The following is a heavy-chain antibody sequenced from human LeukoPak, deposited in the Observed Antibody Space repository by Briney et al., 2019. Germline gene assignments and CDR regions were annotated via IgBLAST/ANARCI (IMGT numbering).Heavy chain of an antibody. CDR1: GSSISSGGYY. CDR2: IYYSGST. D-gene: IGHD5-12*01. CDR3: ARVTGFDIVATIFDY. Sequence: PSETLSLTCTVSGSSISSGGYYWSWIRQHPGKGLEWIGYIYYSGSTYYNPSLKSRVTISVDTSKNQFSLKLSSVTAADTAVYYCARVTGFDIVATIFDYWGQGTLVTVSS. J-gene: IGHJ4*02. V-gene: IGHV4-31*03.